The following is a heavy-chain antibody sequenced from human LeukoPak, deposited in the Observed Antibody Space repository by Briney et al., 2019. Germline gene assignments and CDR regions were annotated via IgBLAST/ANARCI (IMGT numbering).Heavy chain of an antibody. CDR2: ISYDGSNE. D-gene: IGHD3-22*01. CDR3: AKGGYSSGYYFDY. V-gene: IGHV3-30*18. J-gene: IGHJ4*02. Sequence: GGSLRLSCAASGSTFSSYGMHWVRQAPGKGLEWVALISYDGSNEYYADSVTGRFTISRDNSRNTLYLQMNSLRAEDTAVYYCAKGGYSSGYYFDYWGQGTLVTVSS. CDR1: GSTFSSYG.